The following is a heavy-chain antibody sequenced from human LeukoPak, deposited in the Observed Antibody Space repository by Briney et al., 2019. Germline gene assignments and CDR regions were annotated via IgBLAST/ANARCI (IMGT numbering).Heavy chain of an antibody. V-gene: IGHV5-51*01. CDR3: ARLHSGYDPLDAFDI. CDR1: GYTFTDYW. D-gene: IGHD5-12*01. J-gene: IGHJ3*02. CDR2: VFPGHSET. Sequence: GESLKISCKASGYTFTDYWIGWVRQMPGKGLEWMGFVFPGHSETKYSPSFQGQVTISVDKSITTAYLQWSSLKASDTAMYYCARLHSGYDPLDAFDIWGQGTMVTVSS.